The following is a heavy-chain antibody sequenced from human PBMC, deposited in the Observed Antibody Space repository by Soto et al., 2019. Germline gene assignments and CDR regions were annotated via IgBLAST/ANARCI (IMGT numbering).Heavy chain of an antibody. CDR2: VNQDGSVK. J-gene: IGHJ1*01. V-gene: IGHV3-7*01. CDR3: VRAIAAADSA. D-gene: IGHD6-13*01. Sequence: QLVESGGGLVQPGGSLRLSCVASGFIFSKYWMSWVRQAPGKGLEWVANVNQDGSVKYYVDSVKGRFTISRDNAENSLFLRMNSLRVEDTAVYYCVRAIAAADSAWGQGTLVTVSS. CDR1: GFIFSKYW.